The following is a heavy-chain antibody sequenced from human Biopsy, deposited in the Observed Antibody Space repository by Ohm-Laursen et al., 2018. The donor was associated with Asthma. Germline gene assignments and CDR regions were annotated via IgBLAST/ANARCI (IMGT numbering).Heavy chain of an antibody. J-gene: IGHJ4*02. Sequence: SLRLSCAASGFTFSNYGMHWVRQVAGKGLDWVAVVTYDGISQYYAESVNGRFTVSRDDSKNTLYLQMNSLRPDDTAVYYCARDVMEWYLPAFDFWGQGTLVTVSS. V-gene: IGHV3-30*03. CDR2: VTYDGISQ. CDR3: ARDVMEWYLPAFDF. CDR1: GFTFSNYG. D-gene: IGHD3-3*01.